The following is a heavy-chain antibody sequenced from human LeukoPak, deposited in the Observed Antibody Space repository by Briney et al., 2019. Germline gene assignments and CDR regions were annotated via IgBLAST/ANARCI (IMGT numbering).Heavy chain of an antibody. CDR2: IIPIFGTT. CDR1: GGTFSSYA. J-gene: IGHJ4*02. Sequence: SVKVSCKASGGTFSSYAVSWVRQAPGQGLEWMGGIIPIFGTTNYAQKFQGRVTITADESTSTAYMELSSLRSEDTAVYYCARGSLPLGGWYNYWGQGTLVTVSS. CDR3: ARGSLPLGGWYNY. D-gene: IGHD3-16*01. V-gene: IGHV1-69*13.